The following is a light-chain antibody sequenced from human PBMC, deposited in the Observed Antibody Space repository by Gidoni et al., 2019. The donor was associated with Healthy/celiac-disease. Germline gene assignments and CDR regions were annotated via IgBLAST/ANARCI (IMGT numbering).Light chain of an antibody. CDR3: QAWDSSTAKGVV. Sequence: SYELTQPPSVSVSPGQTASITRTGDKLGYKYACWYQQKPGQSPVLVIYQDSKRRSGIPERFSCSNAGITATLTISGTQAMDEADYYCQAWDSSTAKGVVFGGGTKLTVL. CDR2: QDS. V-gene: IGLV3-1*01. J-gene: IGLJ2*01. CDR1: KLGYKY.